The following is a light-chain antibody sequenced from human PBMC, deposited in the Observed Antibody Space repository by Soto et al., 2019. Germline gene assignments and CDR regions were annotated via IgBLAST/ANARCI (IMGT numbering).Light chain of an antibody. CDR3: ASWDDSLNDVL. CDR1: YSNFGSNI. J-gene: IGLJ2*01. Sequence: QSVLTQPPSASGTPGQRVTISCSGSYSNFGSNIVNWYQHFPGTAPKLLIYNNNKRPSGVPDRFSASKSGTSVSLAISGLQYDDEAIYYCASWDDSLNDVLFGGGTKLTVL. V-gene: IGLV1-44*01. CDR2: NNN.